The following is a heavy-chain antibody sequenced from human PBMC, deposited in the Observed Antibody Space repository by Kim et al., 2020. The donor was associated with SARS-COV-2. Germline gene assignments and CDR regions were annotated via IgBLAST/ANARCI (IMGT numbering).Heavy chain of an antibody. D-gene: IGHD3-22*01. V-gene: IGHV3-30*07. CDR3: ARGNYYDSSWWFDP. Sequence: ADSVKGRFTISRDNSKNTLYLQMNSLRAEDTAVYYCARGNYYDSSWWFDPWGQGTLVTVSS. J-gene: IGHJ5*02.